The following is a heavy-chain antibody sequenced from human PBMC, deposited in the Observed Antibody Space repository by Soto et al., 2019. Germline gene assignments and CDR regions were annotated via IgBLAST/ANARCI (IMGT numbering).Heavy chain of an antibody. J-gene: IGHJ5*02. V-gene: IGHV4-30-4*01. Sequence: SETLSLTCTVSGGSISSGDYYWSWIRQPPGKGLEWIGYIYYSGSTYYNPSLKSRVTISVDTSKNQFSLKLSSVTAADTAVYYCARVRGIVVVPAARESIGGWFDPWGQGTLVTVSS. CDR2: IYYSGST. D-gene: IGHD2-2*01. CDR1: GGSISSGDYY. CDR3: ARVRGIVVVPAARESIGGWFDP.